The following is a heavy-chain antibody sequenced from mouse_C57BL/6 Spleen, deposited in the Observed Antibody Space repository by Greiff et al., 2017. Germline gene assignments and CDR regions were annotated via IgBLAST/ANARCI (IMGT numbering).Heavy chain of an antibody. D-gene: IGHD1-1*01. V-gene: IGHV1-50*01. CDR1: GYTFTSYW. J-gene: IGHJ1*03. CDR2: IDPSDSYT. CDR3: ARCYYGNFDV. Sequence: VQLQQPGAELVKPGASVKLSCKASGYTFTSYWMQWVKQRPGQGLEWIGEIDPSDSYTNYNQKFKGKATLTVDTSSRTAYMQLSSLTSEDSAVYYCARCYYGNFDVWGTGTTVTVSS.